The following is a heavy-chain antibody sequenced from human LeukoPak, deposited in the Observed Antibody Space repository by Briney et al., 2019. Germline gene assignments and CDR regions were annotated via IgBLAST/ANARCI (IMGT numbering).Heavy chain of an antibody. D-gene: IGHD2-2*01. V-gene: IGHV3-23*01. Sequence: GGSLRLSCVASGFTFSSYAMSWVRQAPGKGLEWVSAFSGTGPTTYYADSVKGRFTISRDNSRNTLYLQMNSLRAEDTAVYYCAKDQGYCSSTSCYADYWGQGTLVSVSS. J-gene: IGHJ4*02. CDR1: GFTFSSYA. CDR3: AKDQGYCSSTSCYADY. CDR2: FSGTGPTT.